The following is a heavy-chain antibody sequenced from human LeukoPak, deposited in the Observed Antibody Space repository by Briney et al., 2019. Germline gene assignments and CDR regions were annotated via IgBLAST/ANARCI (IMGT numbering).Heavy chain of an antibody. CDR2: IYYSGST. J-gene: IGHJ4*02. D-gene: IGHD3-9*01. CDR3: ARVSSWDYDMLTGSNNLYYFDY. CDR1: GGSISSYY. V-gene: IGHV4-59*01. Sequence: SETLSLTCSVSGGSISSYYWNWIRQPPGKGLDWIGYIYYSGSTSYNPSLKSRVSILVDTSQNQFSLKLTSVTAADTAVYYCARVSSWDYDMLTGSNNLYYFDYWGQGTLVTISS.